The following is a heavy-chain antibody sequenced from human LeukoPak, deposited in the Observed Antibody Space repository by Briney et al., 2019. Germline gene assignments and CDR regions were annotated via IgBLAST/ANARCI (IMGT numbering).Heavy chain of an antibody. CDR3: ARGFGFGEFYYFDY. CDR2: IKQDGSEK. CDR1: GFTFSSYW. D-gene: IGHD3-10*01. Sequence: GGSLRLSCAASGFTFSSYWMSWVRQAQGKGLEWVANIKQDGSEKYYVDSVKGRFTISRDNAKNSLYLQMNSLRAEDTAVYYCARGFGFGEFYYFDYWGQGTLVTVSS. V-gene: IGHV3-7*01. J-gene: IGHJ4*02.